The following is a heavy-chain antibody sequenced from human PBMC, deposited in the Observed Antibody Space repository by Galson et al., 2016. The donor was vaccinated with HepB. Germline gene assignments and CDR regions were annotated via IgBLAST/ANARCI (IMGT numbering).Heavy chain of an antibody. CDR3: ARASRGTWNYLDS. CDR1: GDSVSSDGYY. V-gene: IGHV4-61*08. Sequence: EPLSLTCTVSGDSVSSDGYYWNWVRQAPGKGLEWMANMEYIGNTNFNPSLKSRITISVDTSKNQFSLKLTSVTAADTAVYFCARASRGTWNYLDSWGQGTLVTVSS. D-gene: IGHD3-16*02. CDR2: MEYIGNT. J-gene: IGHJ4*02.